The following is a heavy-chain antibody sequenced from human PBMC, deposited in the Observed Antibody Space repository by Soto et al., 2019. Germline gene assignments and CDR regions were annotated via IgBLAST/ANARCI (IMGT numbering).Heavy chain of an antibody. V-gene: IGHV4-30-4*01. D-gene: IGHD4-4*01. CDR1: GGSVSNGDYY. Sequence: QVQLQESGPGLVKPSQTLSLTCTVSGGSVSNGDYYCTWIRQPPGKGLEWIGYIYYSGTTYYTPSLKSRVNISLDRSKNQFSLNLNSVTAADTAVYYCAAGPDNGNLDYWGQGSLVIVSS. CDR2: IYYSGTT. J-gene: IGHJ4*02. CDR3: AAGPDNGNLDY.